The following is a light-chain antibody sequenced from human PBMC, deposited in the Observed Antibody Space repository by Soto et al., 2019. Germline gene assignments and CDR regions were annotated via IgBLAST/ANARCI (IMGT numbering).Light chain of an antibody. CDR2: AAS. Sequence: DIQFTHSPPFLSASVGDRVTITCRASQGISSNLAWYQQEPGKAPKLLIHAASTLQRGVPSRFSGSGSGTEFTLTISSLQPEDSATYYCQQLNSYPLTFGGGTKVDIK. V-gene: IGKV1-9*01. CDR1: QGISSN. J-gene: IGKJ4*01. CDR3: QQLNSYPLT.